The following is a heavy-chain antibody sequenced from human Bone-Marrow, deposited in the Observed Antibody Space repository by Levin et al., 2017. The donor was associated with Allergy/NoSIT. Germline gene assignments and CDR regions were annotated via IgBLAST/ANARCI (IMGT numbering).Heavy chain of an antibody. CDR1: GYTFTGYY. J-gene: IGHJ3*02. CDR3: AVGYSGSYYAFDI. Sequence: ASVKVACKASGYTFTGYYMHWVRQAPGQGLEWMGWINPNSGGTNYAQKFQGWVTMTRDTSISTAYMELSRLRSDDTAVYYCAVGYSGSYYAFDIWGQGTMVTVSS. CDR2: INPNSGGT. D-gene: IGHD1-26*01. V-gene: IGHV1-2*04.